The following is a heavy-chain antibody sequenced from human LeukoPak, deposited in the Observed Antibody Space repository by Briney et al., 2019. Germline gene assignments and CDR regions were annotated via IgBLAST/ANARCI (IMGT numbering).Heavy chain of an antibody. D-gene: IGHD6-13*01. J-gene: IGHJ4*02. CDR2: ISGSGTST. CDR1: GFTFSSYG. CDR3: ARGKGIAASSFDS. V-gene: IGHV3-23*01. Sequence: GGSLRLSCAASGFTFSSYGMSWVRQAPGKGLGWVAGISGSGTSTYYADSVKGRFTISRDNSKNTMSLQMNSLRAEDTALYYGARGKGIAASSFDSWGQGTLVTVSS.